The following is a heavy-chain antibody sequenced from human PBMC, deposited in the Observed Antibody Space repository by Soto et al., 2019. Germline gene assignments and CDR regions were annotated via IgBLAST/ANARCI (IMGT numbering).Heavy chain of an antibody. D-gene: IGHD5-12*01. J-gene: IGHJ4*02. CDR1: GYTFTSYD. V-gene: IGHV1-8*01. CDR2: MNRNSGNT. Sequence: GASVKVSCKASGYTFTSYDINWVRQATGQGLEWMGWMNRNSGNTGYAQKFQGRVTMTRNTSISTAYMELSSLRSEDTAVYYCAKPNGMVATKYYFDDWGQGTLVTVSS. CDR3: AKPNGMVATKYYFDD.